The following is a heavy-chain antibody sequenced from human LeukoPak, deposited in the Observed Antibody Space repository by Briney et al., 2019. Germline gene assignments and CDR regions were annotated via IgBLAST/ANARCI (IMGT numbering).Heavy chain of an antibody. D-gene: IGHD4-23*01. Sequence: GRSLRLSCAASGFTFSSYGIHWVRQAPGKGLEWVAFISYDGSNKYYADSVKGRFTISRDNSKNTLYLQMNSLRAEDTAVYYCAKDITRYGGNAVDYWGQGTLVTVSS. CDR3: AKDITRYGGNAVDY. V-gene: IGHV3-30*18. CDR1: GFTFSSYG. J-gene: IGHJ4*02. CDR2: ISYDGSNK.